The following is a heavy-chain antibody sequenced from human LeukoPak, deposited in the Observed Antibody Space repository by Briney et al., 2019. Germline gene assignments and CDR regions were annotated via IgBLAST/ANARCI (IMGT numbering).Heavy chain of an antibody. J-gene: IGHJ5*02. CDR1: GGSISSGGYY. CDR2: IDYSGST. CDR3: ARFYYDSRVFSGFDP. D-gene: IGHD3-22*01. V-gene: IGHV4-31*03. Sequence: SETLSLTCTVSGGSISSGGYYWSWLRQNPGRGLEWIGYIDYSGSTYYAPSLKSRVSISVDTSKNQFSLKLTSVTAADTAVYYCARFYYDSRVFSGFDPWGQGTLVTVSS.